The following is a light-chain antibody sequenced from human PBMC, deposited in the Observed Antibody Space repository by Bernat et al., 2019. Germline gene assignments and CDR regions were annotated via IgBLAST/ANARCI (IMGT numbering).Light chain of an antibody. Sequence: ENVLTQSPATLSLSPGERATLSCRASQSVGSSLAWYQQRPGQAPRLLIYDASNSATDIPHRFSGSGSGTDFTLTISSLEPEDVAIYYCQQRSHWPPLTFGGGTKVDI. CDR2: DAS. CDR3: QQRSHWPPLT. CDR1: QSVGSS. J-gene: IGKJ4*01. V-gene: IGKV3-11*01.